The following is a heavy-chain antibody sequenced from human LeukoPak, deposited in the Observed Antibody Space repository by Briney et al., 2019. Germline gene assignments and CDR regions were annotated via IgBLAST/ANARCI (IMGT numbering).Heavy chain of an antibody. CDR2: IYYSGST. CDR1: GGSISNYY. Sequence: SETLSLTCTVSGGSISNYYWSWIRQPPGKGLEWIGYIYYSGSTNYNPSLKSRVTISVDTSKNQFSLKLSSVTAADTAVYYCARTRLVVRGAFDIWGQGTMVTVSS. J-gene: IGHJ3*02. V-gene: IGHV4-59*01. CDR3: ARTRLVVRGAFDI. D-gene: IGHD2-2*01.